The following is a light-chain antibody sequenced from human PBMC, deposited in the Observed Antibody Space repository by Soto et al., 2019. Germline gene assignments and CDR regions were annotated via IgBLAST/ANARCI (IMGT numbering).Light chain of an antibody. CDR2: GAS. Sequence: EIVMTQSPATLSVSRGDRATLACRSSQSVSSNLAWYQQRPGQAPRLLIYGASTRATGIPARFSGSGSGTEFTLTISSLQSEDFAVYYCQQRGDWPPITFGQGTRLEIK. CDR1: QSVSSN. CDR3: QQRGDWPPIT. J-gene: IGKJ5*01. V-gene: IGKV3-15*01.